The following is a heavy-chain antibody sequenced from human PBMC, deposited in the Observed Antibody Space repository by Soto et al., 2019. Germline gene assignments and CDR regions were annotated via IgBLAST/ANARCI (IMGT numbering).Heavy chain of an antibody. CDR3: ARNRRETGYFDY. Sequence: QVQLVQSGAEVKKPGASVKVSCKASGYTFTTYDINWMRQATGQGLEWMGWMNPNSGNTGYAQKFQGRVTMTRDTSMNTAYMELSSLTYEDTAVYYCARNRRETGYFDYWGQGTLVTVSS. CDR1: GYTFTTYD. J-gene: IGHJ4*02. D-gene: IGHD7-27*01. CDR2: MNPNSGNT. V-gene: IGHV1-8*01.